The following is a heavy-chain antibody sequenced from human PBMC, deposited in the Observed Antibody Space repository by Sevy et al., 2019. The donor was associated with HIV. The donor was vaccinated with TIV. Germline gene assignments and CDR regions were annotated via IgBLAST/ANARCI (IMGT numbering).Heavy chain of an antibody. CDR3: AKGRVQSGRAGGGANYGMDV. V-gene: IGHV3-23*01. D-gene: IGHD2-8*02. CDR1: GFPFSSYA. J-gene: IGHJ6*02. CDR2: LIGGGRRT. Sequence: GGSLRLSCAASGFPFSSYAMSWVRQAPGRGLEWVSTLIGGGRRTYYADSVTGRFIISRDNSRNTLYLQMNSLSAEDTAIYDCAKGRVQSGRAGGGANYGMDVWGRGTTVTVSS.